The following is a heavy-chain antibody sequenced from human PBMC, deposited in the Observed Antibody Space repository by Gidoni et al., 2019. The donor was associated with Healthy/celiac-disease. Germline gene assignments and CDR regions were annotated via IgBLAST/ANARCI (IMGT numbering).Heavy chain of an antibody. V-gene: IGHV5-10-1*03. CDR2: IDPSDSYT. CDR1: GYSFTSYW. CDR3: ARHVRDYDSSGYYAAHNDY. D-gene: IGHD3-22*01. Sequence: EVQLVQSGAEVTKPGESLRISCKGSGYSFTSYWISWVRQMPGKGLEWMGRIDPSDSYTNYSPSFQGHVTNSADKSISTAYLQWSSLKASDTAMYYCARHVRDYDSSGYYAAHNDYWGQGTLVTVSS. J-gene: IGHJ4*02.